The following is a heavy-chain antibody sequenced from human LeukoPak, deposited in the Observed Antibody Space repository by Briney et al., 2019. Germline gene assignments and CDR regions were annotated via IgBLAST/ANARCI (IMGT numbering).Heavy chain of an antibody. D-gene: IGHD3-9*01. J-gene: IGHJ4*02. V-gene: IGHV4-59*01. CDR2: IDYSGST. CDR1: GGSISSYY. CDR3: ARVTGYTIEDYFDY. Sequence: SETLSLTCTVSGGSISSYYWSWIRQPPGKGLEWIGYIDYSGSTNYNPSLKSRVTISVKTSKNQFSLKLRSVTAADTAVYYCARVTGYTIEDYFDYWGQGTLVTVSS.